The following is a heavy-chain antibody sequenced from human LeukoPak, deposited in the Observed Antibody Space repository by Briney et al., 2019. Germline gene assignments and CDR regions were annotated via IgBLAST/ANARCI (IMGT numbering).Heavy chain of an antibody. D-gene: IGHD3-10*01. CDR1: GDTFTNYA. CDR2: INAGYSNT. CDR3: ARDMGGSGSYSY. Sequence: GASVKISCKASGDTFTNYAIHWVRHAPGQRLEWMGWINAGYSNTKYSQKFQGRVTITMDTSASTAYMELSSLRSEDTAVYYCARDMGGSGSYSYWGQGTLITVSS. J-gene: IGHJ4*02. V-gene: IGHV1-3*01.